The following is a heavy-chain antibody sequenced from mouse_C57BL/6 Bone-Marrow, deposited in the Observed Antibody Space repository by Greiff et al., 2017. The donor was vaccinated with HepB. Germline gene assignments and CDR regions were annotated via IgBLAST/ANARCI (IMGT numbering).Heavy chain of an antibody. V-gene: IGHV5-6*01. J-gene: IGHJ4*01. D-gene: IGHD1-1*01. CDR1: GFTFSSYG. Sequence: EVHLVESGGDLVKPGGSLKLSCAASGFTFSSYGMSWVRQTPDKRLEWVATISSGGSYTYYPDSVKGRFTISRDNAKNTLYLQMSSLKSEDTAMYYCARTTHYYGSSYAMDYWGQGTSVTVSS. CDR3: ARTTHYYGSSYAMDY. CDR2: ISSGGSYT.